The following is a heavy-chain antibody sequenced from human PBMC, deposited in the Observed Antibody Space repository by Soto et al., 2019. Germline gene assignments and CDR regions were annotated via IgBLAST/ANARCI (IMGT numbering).Heavy chain of an antibody. V-gene: IGHV5-10-1*01. CDR3: ASDSSGRYYYGMDV. CDR1: GYSFTSYW. D-gene: IGHD6-19*01. CDR2: IDPSDSYT. Sequence: ESLKISCKGSGYSFTSYWISWVRQIPGKGLEWTGRIDPSDSYTNYSPSFQGHVTISADKSISTAYLQWSSLKASDTAMYYCASDSSGRYYYGMDVWGQGTTVTVSS. J-gene: IGHJ6*02.